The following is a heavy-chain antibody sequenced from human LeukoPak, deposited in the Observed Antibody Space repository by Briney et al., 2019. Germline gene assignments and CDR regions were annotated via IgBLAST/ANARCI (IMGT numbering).Heavy chain of an antibody. CDR1: GYTFTSYG. D-gene: IGHD3-22*01. CDR3: SRGGPAPHRITLIVVASSTDAFDI. Sequence: ASVKVSCKASGYTFTSYGISWVRQAPGQGLEWMGWISAYNGDTNYAQKLQGRVAMTKDTSTSTAYMELRSLRSDGTAVYYCSRGGPAPHRITLIVVASSTDAFDIWGQGTMVTVSS. CDR2: ISAYNGDT. V-gene: IGHV1-18*01. J-gene: IGHJ3*02.